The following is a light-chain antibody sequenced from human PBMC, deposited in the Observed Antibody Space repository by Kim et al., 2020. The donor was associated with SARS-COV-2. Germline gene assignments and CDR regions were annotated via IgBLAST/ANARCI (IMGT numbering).Light chain of an antibody. CDR3: QTWGTGINWV. Sequence: SVKPTCTLSSGHSSYAIAWHQQQPEKGPRYLMKLNSDGSHSKGDGIPDRFSGSSSGAERYLTISSLQSEDEADYYCQTWGTGINWVFGGGTQLTVL. V-gene: IGLV4-69*01. CDR2: LNSDGSH. CDR1: SGHSSYA. J-gene: IGLJ3*02.